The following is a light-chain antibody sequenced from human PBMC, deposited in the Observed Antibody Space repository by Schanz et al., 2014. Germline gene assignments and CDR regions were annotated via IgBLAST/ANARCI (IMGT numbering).Light chain of an antibody. CDR1: SSDVGGYNY. CDR3: CSYAGSPSIV. J-gene: IGLJ3*02. CDR2: EGS. V-gene: IGLV2-23*01. Sequence: QSALTQPASVSGSPGQSITISCTGTSSDVGGYNYVSWYQQHPGKAPKLMIYEGSKRPSGVSNRFFASKSGYTASLTISGLQAEDEADYYCCSYAGSPSIVFGGGTKLTVL.